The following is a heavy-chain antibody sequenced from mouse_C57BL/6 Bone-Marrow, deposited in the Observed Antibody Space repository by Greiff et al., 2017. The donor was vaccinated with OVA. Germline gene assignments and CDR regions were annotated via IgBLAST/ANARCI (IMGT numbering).Heavy chain of an antibody. CDR2: IYPSDSYT. V-gene: IGHV1-81*01. CDR3: AREDELHYFDY. CDR1: GYTFTSYG. Sequence: QVQLKESGAELARPGASVKLSCKASGYTFTSYGISWVKQRTGQGLEWIGEIYPSDSYTNYNQKFKGKATLTVDTSSSTAYMQLSSLTSEDSAVYYCAREDELHYFDYWGQGTTLTVSS. J-gene: IGHJ2*01.